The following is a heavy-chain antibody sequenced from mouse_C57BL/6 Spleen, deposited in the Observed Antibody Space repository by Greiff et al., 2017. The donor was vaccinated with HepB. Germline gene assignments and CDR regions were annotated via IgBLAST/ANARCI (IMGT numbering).Heavy chain of an antibody. V-gene: IGHV5-4*01. CDR1: GFTFSSYA. CDR3: ARDPYDGYLYYYAMDD. D-gene: IGHD2-3*01. Sequence: EVQRVESGGGLVKPGGSLKLSCAASGFTFSSYAMSWVRQTPEKRLEWVATISDGGSYTYYPDNVKGRFTISRDNAKNNLYLQMSHLKSEDTAMYYCARDPYDGYLYYYAMDDWGQGTSVTVSS. J-gene: IGHJ4*01. CDR2: ISDGGSYT.